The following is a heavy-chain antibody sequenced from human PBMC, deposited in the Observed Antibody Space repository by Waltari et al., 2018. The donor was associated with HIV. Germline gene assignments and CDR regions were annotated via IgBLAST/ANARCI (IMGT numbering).Heavy chain of an antibody. J-gene: IGHJ6*02. Sequence: QVQLVQSGAEVKKPGSSVKVSCKASGGTFSSYAISWVRQAPGQGLEWMGGIIPIFGTANYAQKFQGRVTITADEATSTAYMELSSRRSEDTAVYYCARARENYGDYFVPRKNGMDVWGQGTTVTVSS. CDR2: IIPIFGTA. V-gene: IGHV1-69*01. D-gene: IGHD4-17*01. CDR1: GGTFSSYA. CDR3: ARARENYGDYFVPRKNGMDV.